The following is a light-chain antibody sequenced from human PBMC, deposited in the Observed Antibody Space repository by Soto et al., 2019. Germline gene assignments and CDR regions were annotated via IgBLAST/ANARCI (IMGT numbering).Light chain of an antibody. Sequence: QSVLTQPASVSGSPGQSITISCTGTSSDVGGYNYVSWYQQHPGKAPKLMIYDVSNRPSGVSNRFSGSKSGNTASLTISGLQAEDEADYYCSSYTSSSTLGVVGTGTMVTVL. CDR1: SSDVGGYNY. CDR3: SSYTSSSTLGV. V-gene: IGLV2-14*01. J-gene: IGLJ1*01. CDR2: DVS.